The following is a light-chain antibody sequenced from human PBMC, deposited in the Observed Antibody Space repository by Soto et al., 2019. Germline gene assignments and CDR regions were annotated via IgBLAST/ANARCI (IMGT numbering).Light chain of an antibody. V-gene: IGKV3-15*01. CDR2: GAS. CDR1: QSVSSD. CDR3: QQYNNWPRT. J-gene: IGKJ1*01. Sequence: EILLTQSPDTLALSPGERATLSCRASQSVSSDYLVWYQQKPGQAPRLLIYGASTRATGIPARFSGSGSGTEFTLTISSLQSEDFAVYYCQQYNNWPRTFGQGTKVDIK.